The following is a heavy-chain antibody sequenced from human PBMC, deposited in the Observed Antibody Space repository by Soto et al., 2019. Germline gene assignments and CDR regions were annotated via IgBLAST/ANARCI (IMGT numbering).Heavy chain of an antibody. J-gene: IGHJ5*02. CDR2: IKSKTDGGTT. CDR3: TTDSLHGYSTNWFDP. V-gene: IGHV3-15*01. Sequence: EVQLVESGGGLVKPGGSLRLSCAASGFTFSNAWMSWVRQAPGKGLEWVGRIKSKTDGGTTDYAAPVKGRFTISRDDSKNTLYLQMNSLKTEDTAVYYCTTDSLHGYSTNWFDPWGQGTLVTVSS. CDR1: GFTFSNAW. D-gene: IGHD3-3*01.